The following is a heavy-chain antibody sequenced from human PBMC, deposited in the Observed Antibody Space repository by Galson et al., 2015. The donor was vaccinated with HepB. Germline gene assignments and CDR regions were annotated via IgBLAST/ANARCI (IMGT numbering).Heavy chain of an antibody. CDR1: GGTFSSYA. CDR2: IIPIFGTA. J-gene: IGHJ5*02. V-gene: IGHV1-69*01. Sequence: SCKASGGTFSSYAISWVRQAPGQGLEWMGGIIPIFGTANYAQKFQGRVTITADESTSTAYMELSSLRSEDTAVYYCAREGDPSIEQGWFDPWGQGTLVTVSS. D-gene: IGHD2-21*02. CDR3: AREGDPSIEQGWFDP.